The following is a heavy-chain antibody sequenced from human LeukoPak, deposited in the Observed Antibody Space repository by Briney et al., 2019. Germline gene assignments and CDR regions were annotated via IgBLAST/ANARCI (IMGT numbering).Heavy chain of an antibody. CDR3: ARTLHY. J-gene: IGHJ4*02. Sequence: PGGSLRLSCAASGFTVSSNYMSWVRQAPGKGLEWVSVIYSGGTTYYADSVKGRFTISRDNSKNTLDLQMNSLRAEDTAVYFCARTLHYWGQGTLVTVSS. V-gene: IGHV3-66*01. CDR2: IYSGGTT. CDR1: GFTVSSNY.